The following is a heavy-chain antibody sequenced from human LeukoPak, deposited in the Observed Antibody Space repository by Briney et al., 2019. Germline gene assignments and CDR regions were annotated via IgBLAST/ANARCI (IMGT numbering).Heavy chain of an antibody. J-gene: IGHJ6*03. CDR2: IYSSGST. CDR3: ARSAYSALRTGGYYYYMDV. D-gene: IGHD5-12*01. V-gene: IGHV4-4*07. Sequence: SATLSLTCTISGGSISNYYWSWIRQPAGKELEWIGRIYSSGSTTYNPAHKSRITMSVDTSKNQFSLKLSSVTAADTAVYYCARSAYSALRTGGYYYYMDVWGKGTTVTVSS. CDR1: GGSISNYY.